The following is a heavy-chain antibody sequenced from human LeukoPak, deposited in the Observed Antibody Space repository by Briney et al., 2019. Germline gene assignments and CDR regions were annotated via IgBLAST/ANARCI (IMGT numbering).Heavy chain of an antibody. Sequence: ASVKVSCKASGYTFTSYDINWVRQATGQGLEWMGWMNPNSGNTGYAQKFQGRVTITRNTSISTAYMELSSLRSEDTAVYYCARGSGSAPDYYYYCMDVWGKGTTVTVSS. V-gene: IGHV1-8*03. CDR3: ARGSGSAPDYYYYCMDV. CDR2: MNPNSGNT. J-gene: IGHJ6*03. D-gene: IGHD3-10*01. CDR1: GYTFTSYD.